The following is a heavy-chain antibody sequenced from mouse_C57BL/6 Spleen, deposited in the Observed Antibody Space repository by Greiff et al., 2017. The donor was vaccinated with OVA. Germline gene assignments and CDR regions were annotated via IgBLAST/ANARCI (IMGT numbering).Heavy chain of an antibody. Sequence: DVMLVESGGDLVKPGGSLKLSCAASGFTFSSYGMSWVRQTPDKRLEWVATISSGGSYTYYPDSVKGRFTISRDNAKNTLYLQMSSLKSEDTAMYYFARPLMRDYAMDYWGQGTSVTVSS. CDR3: ARPLMRDYAMDY. CDR2: ISSGGSYT. V-gene: IGHV5-6*02. J-gene: IGHJ4*01. CDR1: GFTFSSYG.